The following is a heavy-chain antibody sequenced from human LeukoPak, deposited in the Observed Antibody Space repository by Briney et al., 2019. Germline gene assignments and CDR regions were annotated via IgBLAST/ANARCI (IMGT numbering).Heavy chain of an antibody. CDR1: GGSFSGYY. V-gene: IGHV4-34*01. CDR3: ARGPEDIVVVPAANTWFDP. CDR2: INHSGST. J-gene: IGHJ5*02. Sequence: PSETLSLTCAVYGGSFSGYYWSWIRQPAGKGLEWIGEINHSGSTNYNPSLKSRVTISVDTSKNQFSLKLSSVTAADTAVYYCARGPEDIVVVPAANTWFDPWGQGTLVTVSS. D-gene: IGHD2-2*01.